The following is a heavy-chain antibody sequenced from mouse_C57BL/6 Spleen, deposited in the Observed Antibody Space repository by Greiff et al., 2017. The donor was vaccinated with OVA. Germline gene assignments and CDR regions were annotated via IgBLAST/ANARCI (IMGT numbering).Heavy chain of an antibody. CDR3: ARPLYYGSPWFAY. CDR1: GYTFTSYW. CDR2: INPSNGGT. V-gene: IGHV1-53*01. J-gene: IGHJ3*01. Sequence: QVQLQQPGTELVKPGASVKLSCKASGYTFTSYWMHWVKQRPGQGLEWIGNINPSNGGTNYTEKFKSKATLTVDKSSSTAYMQLSSLTSEDSAVYYCARPLYYGSPWFAYWGQGTLVTVSA. D-gene: IGHD1-1*01.